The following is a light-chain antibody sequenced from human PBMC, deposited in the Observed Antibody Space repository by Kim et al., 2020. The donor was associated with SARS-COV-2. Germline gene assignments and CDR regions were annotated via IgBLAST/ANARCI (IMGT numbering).Light chain of an antibody. CDR2: EAS. CDR1: QSVSSY. CDR3: QQRSNWLIT. J-gene: IGKJ5*01. V-gene: IGKV3-11*01. Sequence: LSPGERATLSGRASQSVSSYLDWYQQKPGQAPRLLNYEASNRATGIPARFSGSGSGTDFTLTISSLEPEDFAVYYCQQRSNWLITFGQGTRLEIK.